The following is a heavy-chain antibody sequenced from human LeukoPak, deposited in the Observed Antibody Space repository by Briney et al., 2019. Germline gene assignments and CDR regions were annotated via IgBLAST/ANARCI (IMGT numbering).Heavy chain of an antibody. J-gene: IGHJ3*02. D-gene: IGHD3-9*01. Sequence: SETLSLTCIVSVGSTRVSYWCWIRQPPGKGLEWIGYISYSGSTNYNPSLKSRVTISIDTSKNQFSLKLRSVTAADTAIYYCARQGYDILTWYIDAVYSWGQGTMVTVSS. CDR2: ISYSGST. CDR3: ARQGYDILTWYIDAVYS. CDR1: VGSTRVSY. V-gene: IGHV4-59*08.